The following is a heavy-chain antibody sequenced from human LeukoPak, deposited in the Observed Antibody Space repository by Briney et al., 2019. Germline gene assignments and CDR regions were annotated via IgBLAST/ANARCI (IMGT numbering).Heavy chain of an antibody. CDR3: ARAPDYGDYSSRFDP. J-gene: IGHJ5*02. CDR2: IIPIFGTA. CDR1: GGTFSSYA. Sequence: ASVRVSCKASGGTFSSYAISWVRQAPGQGLEWMGGIIPIFGTANYAQKFQGRVTITADESTSTAYMELSSLRSEDTAVYYCARAPDYGDYSSRFDPWGQGTLVTVSS. D-gene: IGHD4-17*01. V-gene: IGHV1-69*13.